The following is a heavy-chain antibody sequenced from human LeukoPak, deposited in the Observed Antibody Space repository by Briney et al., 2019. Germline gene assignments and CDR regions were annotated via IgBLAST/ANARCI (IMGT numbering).Heavy chain of an antibody. D-gene: IGHD6-6*01. V-gene: IGHV3-15*01. Sequence: GGSLRLYCVASGFSLSNAWMSWVRQGRGKGLELLGRIKSKTDGGTTEYAAPVKGRLNISRDDSKNTLYLQMNSLKTEDTAVYYCATDSSSSSYYWGQGTLVTVSS. CDR3: ATDSSSSSYY. J-gene: IGHJ4*02. CDR1: GFSLSNAW. CDR2: IKSKTDGGTT.